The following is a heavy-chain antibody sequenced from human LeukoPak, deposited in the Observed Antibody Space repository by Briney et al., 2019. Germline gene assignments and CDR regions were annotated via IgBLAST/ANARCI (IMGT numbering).Heavy chain of an antibody. J-gene: IGHJ3*02. CDR2: IYYSGST. V-gene: IGHV4-31*11. D-gene: IGHD1-20*01. CDR3: ARGYNWNLHDAFDI. Sequence: PSETLSLTCAVSGYSITSGWYWSWIRQHPGKGLEWIGYIYYSGSTYYNPSLKSRVTISVDTSKNQFSLKLSSVTAADTAVYYCARGYNWNLHDAFDIWGQGTMVTVSS. CDR1: GYSITSGWY.